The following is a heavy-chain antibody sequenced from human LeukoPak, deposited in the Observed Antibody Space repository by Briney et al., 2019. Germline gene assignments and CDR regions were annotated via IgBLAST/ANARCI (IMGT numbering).Heavy chain of an antibody. D-gene: IGHD5-12*01. CDR1: GFTFSSYW. V-gene: IGHV3-7*01. J-gene: IGHJ6*02. CDR3: ASVGTYSGYDYKYYYYYYGMDV. Sequence: GGSLRLSCAASGFTFSSYWMSWVRQAPGKGLEWVANIKQDGSEKYYVDSVKGRFTISRDNAKNSLYLQMNSLRAEDTAVYPCASVGTYSGYDYKYYYYYYGMDVWGQGTTVTVSS. CDR2: IKQDGSEK.